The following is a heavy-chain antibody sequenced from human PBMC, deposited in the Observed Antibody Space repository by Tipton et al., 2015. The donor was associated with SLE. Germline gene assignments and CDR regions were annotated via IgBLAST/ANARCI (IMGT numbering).Heavy chain of an antibody. D-gene: IGHD1-1*01. V-gene: IGHV3-43*02. CDR3: AKEGPTGTINYYGMDV. J-gene: IGHJ6*02. Sequence: LEWVSLISGDGGSTYYADSVKGRFTISRDNSKNSLYLQMNSLRTEDTALYYCAKEGPTGTINYYGMDVWGQGTLVTVSS. CDR2: ISGDGGST.